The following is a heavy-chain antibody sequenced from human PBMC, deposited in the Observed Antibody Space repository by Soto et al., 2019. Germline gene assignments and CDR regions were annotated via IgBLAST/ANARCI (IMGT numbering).Heavy chain of an antibody. CDR3: ARDVRMVATGFDP. CDR2: IYSSGST. CDR1: GGSISSYY. D-gene: IGHD5-12*01. J-gene: IGHJ5*02. Sequence: NPSETLSLTCTVSGGSISSYYWSWIRQPAGKGLEWIGHIYSSGSTNYNPSLRSRVTMSVDTSKNQFSLKLNSVTAADTAVYYCARDVRMVATGFDPWGQGTLVTVSS. V-gene: IGHV4-4*07.